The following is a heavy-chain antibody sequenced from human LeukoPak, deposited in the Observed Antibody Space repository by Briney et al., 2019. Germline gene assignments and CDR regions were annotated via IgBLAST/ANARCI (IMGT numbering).Heavy chain of an antibody. D-gene: IGHD6-25*01. J-gene: IGHJ3*02. CDR1: GFTFSGSA. CDR2: IRSKANSYAT. CDR3: TRLVPRGIAAHDAFDI. Sequence: PGGSLRLSCAASGFTFSGSAMHWVRQASGKGLEWVGRIRSKANSYATTYAASVKGRFTISRDDSKNTAYLQMNSLKTEDTAVYYCTRLVPRGIAAHDAFDIWGQGTMVTVSS. V-gene: IGHV3-73*01.